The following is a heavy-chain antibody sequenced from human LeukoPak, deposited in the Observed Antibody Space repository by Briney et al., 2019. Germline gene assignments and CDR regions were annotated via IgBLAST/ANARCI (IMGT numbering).Heavy chain of an antibody. V-gene: IGHV3-23*01. Sequence: GGSLRLSCAAFGFTFKIYTISWVRPAPGKGLEWVSSISFSGDNGGDNTYYADSVRGRFSISRDNSQNTVFLQMSSLRVDDTAAYYCVGTFTIFGVVSTIAWGQGTLVTVSS. D-gene: IGHD3-3*01. CDR3: VGTFTIFGVVSTIA. CDR1: GFTFKIYT. J-gene: IGHJ4*02. CDR2: ISFSGDNGGDNT.